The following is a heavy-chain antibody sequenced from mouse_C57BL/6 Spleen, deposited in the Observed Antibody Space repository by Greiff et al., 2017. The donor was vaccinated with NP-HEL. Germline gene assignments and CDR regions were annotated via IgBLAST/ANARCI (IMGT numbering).Heavy chain of an antibody. CDR1: GYAFSSSW. D-gene: IGHD1-1*01. J-gene: IGHJ2*01. CDR2: IYPGDGDT. V-gene: IGHV1-82*01. CDR3: ARSYGSSPTLDY. Sequence: QVQLKESGPELVKPGASVQISCKASGYAFSSSWMNWVKQRPGKGLEWIGRIYPGDGDTNYNGKFKGKATLTADKSSSTAYMQLSSLTSEDSAVYFCARSYGSSPTLDYWGQGTTLTVSS.